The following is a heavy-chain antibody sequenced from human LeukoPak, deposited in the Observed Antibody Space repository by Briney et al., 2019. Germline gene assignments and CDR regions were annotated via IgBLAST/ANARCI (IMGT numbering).Heavy chain of an antibody. CDR2: IKHDGSEK. CDR1: GFTFSSYW. Sequence: GGSLRLSCAASGFTFSSYWMSWVRQAPGKGLEWVGKIKHDGSEKYYVESVKGRFTISRDNAKNSLYLQMNSLRAEDTAVYYCARDVTYCGDDCSLALAEYFQHWGQGTLVTVSS. CDR3: ARDVTYCGDDCSLALAEYFQH. J-gene: IGHJ1*01. D-gene: IGHD2-21*02. V-gene: IGHV3-7*03.